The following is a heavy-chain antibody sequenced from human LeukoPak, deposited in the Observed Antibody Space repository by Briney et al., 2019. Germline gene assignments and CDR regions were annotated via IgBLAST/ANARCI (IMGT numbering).Heavy chain of an antibody. CDR2: IIPIFGTA. CDR1: GGTFSSYA. D-gene: IGHD3-22*01. Sequence: ASVKVSCKASGGTFSSYAISWVRQAPGQGLEWMGGIIPIFGTANYAQKFQGRVTITTDESTSTAYMELSSLRSEDTAVYYCARDYYDSSGYYHPQLSDDFDIWGQGTMVTVSS. CDR3: ARDYYDSSGYYHPQLSDDFDI. J-gene: IGHJ3*02. V-gene: IGHV1-69*05.